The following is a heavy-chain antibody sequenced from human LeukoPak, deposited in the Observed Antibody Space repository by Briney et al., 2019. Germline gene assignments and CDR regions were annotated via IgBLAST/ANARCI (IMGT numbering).Heavy chain of an antibody. CDR2: MNPKSGNT. Sequence: GASVKVSCKTSGYTFSDYDINWVRQAAGQGLEWMGWMNPKSGNTGYAQKFQGRVTMTRNTSKSTAYMELRSLRSDDTAVYYCARDPSKSSGRYQYFDLWGRGTLVTVSS. V-gene: IGHV1-8*01. J-gene: IGHJ2*01. D-gene: IGHD6-19*01. CDR3: ARDPSKSSGRYQYFDL. CDR1: GYTFSDYD.